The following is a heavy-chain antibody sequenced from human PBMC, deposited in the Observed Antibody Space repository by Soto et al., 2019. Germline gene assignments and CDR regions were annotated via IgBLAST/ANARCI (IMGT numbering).Heavy chain of an antibody. V-gene: IGHV3-74*01. D-gene: IGHD2-21*02. J-gene: IGHJ4*02. CDR3: ARGGDPDY. CDR1: GFTFNYYW. CDR2: IQSDGSSP. Sequence: EVQLVESGGGLVQPGGSLRLSCVASGFTFNYYWMHWVRQAPGKGLVWVSRIQSDGSSPDYVDSVKGRFTISRDNAKSTLYLQMNNLRADDTAVYYCARGGDPDYWGQGTLVTVSS.